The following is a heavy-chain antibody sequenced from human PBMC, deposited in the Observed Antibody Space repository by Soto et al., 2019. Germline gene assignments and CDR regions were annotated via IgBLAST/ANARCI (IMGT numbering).Heavy chain of an antibody. D-gene: IGHD2-15*01. CDR1: GFTFSSFA. Sequence: QVQLVGSGGGVVQPGRSLRLSCAASGFTFSSFAMHWVRKAPGKGLEWVAVIWYDGSNQEYADSVKGRFTISRDNSKNTLYLQMNSLRDEDTAVYHCAKAGAYCSGGSCYGHNWLDPWGQGTLVTVSS. J-gene: IGHJ5*02. V-gene: IGHV3-33*06. CDR3: AKAGAYCSGGSCYGHNWLDP. CDR2: IWYDGSNQ.